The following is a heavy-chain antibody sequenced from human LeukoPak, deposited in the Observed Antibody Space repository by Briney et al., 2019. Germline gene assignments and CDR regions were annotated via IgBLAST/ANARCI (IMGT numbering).Heavy chain of an antibody. CDR3: ARTLFCSSTSCYKGDFDY. J-gene: IGHJ4*02. D-gene: IGHD2-2*02. Sequence: GGSLRLSCAASGFTFSSYSMNCVRQAPGKGLEWVSSISSSSSYIYYADSVKGRFTISRDNAKNSLYLQMNSLRAEDTAVYYCARTLFCSSTSCYKGDFDYWGQGTLVTVSS. CDR1: GFTFSSYS. CDR2: ISSSSSYI. V-gene: IGHV3-21*01.